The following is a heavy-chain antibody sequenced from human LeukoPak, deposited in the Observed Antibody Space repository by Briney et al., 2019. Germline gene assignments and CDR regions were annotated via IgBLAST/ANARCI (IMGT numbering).Heavy chain of an antibody. J-gene: IGHJ4*02. D-gene: IGHD4-23*01. V-gene: IGHV4-31*03. CDR2: IYYSGST. CDR1: GDSISSTTYS. Sequence: SETLSLTCTVSGDSISSTTYSWGWIRQPPGKGLEWIGYIYYSGSTYYNPSLKSRVTISVDTSKNQFSLKLSSVTAADTAVYYCARVSGYGGNLYFDYWGQGTLVTVSS. CDR3: ARVSGYGGNLYFDY.